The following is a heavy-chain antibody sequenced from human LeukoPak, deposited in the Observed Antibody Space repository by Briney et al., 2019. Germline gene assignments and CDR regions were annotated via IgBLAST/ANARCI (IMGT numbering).Heavy chain of an antibody. CDR1: GFTVGDYA. Sequence: GGSLRLSCTASGFTVGDYAMSWVRQAPGKGLEWVGFIRSKASGGTTEYAASVKGRFTISRDDSKSIAYLQMNSLKTEDTAVYYFTRDKGYDYVWGSYNYWGQGTLVTVSS. V-gene: IGHV3-49*04. J-gene: IGHJ4*02. CDR2: IRSKASGGTT. CDR3: TRDKGYDYVWGSYNY. D-gene: IGHD3-16*01.